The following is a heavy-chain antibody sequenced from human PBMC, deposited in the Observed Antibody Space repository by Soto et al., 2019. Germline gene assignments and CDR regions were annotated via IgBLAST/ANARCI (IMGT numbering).Heavy chain of an antibody. J-gene: IGHJ6*02. D-gene: IGHD6-6*01. V-gene: IGHV1-8*01. Sequence: QVQLVQSGAEVKKPGASVKVSCKASGYTFTSYDINWVRQATGQGLEWMGWMNPNSGNTGYAQKYQGRVSVTRSTSISTAYRERSTLGSADTAVYYGGGGGLSRSYTLGYDYYGMAVWGHGTTVTLSS. CDR2: MNPNSGNT. CDR1: GYTFTSYD. CDR3: GGGGLSRSYTLGYDYYGMAV.